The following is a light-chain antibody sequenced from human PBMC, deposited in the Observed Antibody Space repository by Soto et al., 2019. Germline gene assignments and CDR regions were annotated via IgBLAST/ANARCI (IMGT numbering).Light chain of an antibody. CDR2: EGS. J-gene: IGLJ3*02. CDR1: SSDVGSDNL. Sequence: QSALTQPASVSGSPGQSIAISCTGISSDVGSDNLVSWYQQHPGKTPKLIIYEGSKRPSGVSNRFSGSKSGNTASLTISGLQAEDEADYYCCSYAGSSSFVVFGGGTKVTVL. V-gene: IGLV2-23*03. CDR3: CSYAGSSSFVV.